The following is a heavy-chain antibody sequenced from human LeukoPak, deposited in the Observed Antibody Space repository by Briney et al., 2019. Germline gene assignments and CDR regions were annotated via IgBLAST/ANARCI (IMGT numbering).Heavy chain of an antibody. D-gene: IGHD3-3*01. CDR1: GGTFSSYA. V-gene: IGHV1-69*01. CDR3: ARGYDFWSGYYGQGYFDY. CDR2: IIPIFGTA. Sequence: SVKVSCKASGGTFSSYAISWVRQAPGQGLEWMGGIIPIFGTANYAQKFQGRVTITADESTSTAYMELSGLRSEDTAVYYCARGYDFWSGYYGQGYFDYWGQGTLVTVSS. J-gene: IGHJ4*02.